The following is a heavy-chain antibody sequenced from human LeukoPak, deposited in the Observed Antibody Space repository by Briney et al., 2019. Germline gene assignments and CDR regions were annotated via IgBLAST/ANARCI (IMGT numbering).Heavy chain of an antibody. CDR3: ARDTGSGSYWNY. V-gene: IGHV1-18*01. CDR2: ISDYNGNT. CDR1: GYTFTSYG. D-gene: IGHD3-10*01. J-gene: IGHJ4*02. Sequence: ASVKVSCKASGYTFTSYGISWVRQAPGQGLEWMGWISDYNGNTNYAQKLQGRVTVTTDTSTSTDYMELRSLRSDDTAVYYCARDTGSGSYWNYWGQGTLVTVSS.